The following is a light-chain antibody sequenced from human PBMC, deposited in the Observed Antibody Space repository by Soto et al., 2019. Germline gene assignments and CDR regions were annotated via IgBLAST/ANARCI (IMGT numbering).Light chain of an antibody. CDR3: CSYAGRDTLYV. Sequence: QSALTQARSVSGSPGQSVSISCTGTSTDVGGYNYVSWYQQHPGKVPKLMLYDVSKRPSGVPDRFSGSKSGNTASLTISGLQAEDEADYYCCSYAGRDTLYVFGSGTKVTV. V-gene: IGLV2-11*01. CDR2: DVS. J-gene: IGLJ1*01. CDR1: STDVGGYNY.